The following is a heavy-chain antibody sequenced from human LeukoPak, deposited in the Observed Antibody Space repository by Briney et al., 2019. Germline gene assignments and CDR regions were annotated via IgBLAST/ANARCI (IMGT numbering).Heavy chain of an antibody. Sequence: GGSLRLSCAASGFIFGRYWMGWVRQAPGKGLEWVAIIKQNADAEYYVDSMKGRFTISRANSKNSLYLQMDSLRPDDTAVYYCATTGFDSPFYFHYWGQGAQVTVSS. CDR3: ATTGFDSPFYFHY. V-gene: IGHV3-7*01. CDR1: GFIFGRYW. CDR2: IKQNADAE. D-gene: IGHD1-1*01. J-gene: IGHJ4*02.